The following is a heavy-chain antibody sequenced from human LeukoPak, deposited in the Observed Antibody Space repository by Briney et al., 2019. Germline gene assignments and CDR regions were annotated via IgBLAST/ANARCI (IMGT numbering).Heavy chain of an antibody. CDR2: IYPRDGST. Sequence: ASVKVSCKASGYSFTSNYIHWVRQAPGQGLEWMGLIYPRDGSTSYAQRFQDRVTVTRDTSTSTVHMELSGLRSEDTAVYYCARDQEGFDYWGQGTQVTVSS. J-gene: IGHJ4*02. V-gene: IGHV1-46*01. CDR1: GYSFTSNY. CDR3: ARDQEGFDY.